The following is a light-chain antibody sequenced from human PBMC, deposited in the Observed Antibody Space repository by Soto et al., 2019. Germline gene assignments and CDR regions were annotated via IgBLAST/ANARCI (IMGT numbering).Light chain of an antibody. V-gene: IGKV3-15*01. CDR3: QQSDRPPGT. CDR1: QNIHTY. CDR2: GAS. Sequence: EIVMTQSPATLSVSPGERATLSCRAGQNIHTYLAWYQHKPGQAPRLLFYGASTGATGLPARFSGSGSGTDFTLTISSLQPEDFATYDCQQSDRPPGTFGQGTKVDIK. J-gene: IGKJ1*01.